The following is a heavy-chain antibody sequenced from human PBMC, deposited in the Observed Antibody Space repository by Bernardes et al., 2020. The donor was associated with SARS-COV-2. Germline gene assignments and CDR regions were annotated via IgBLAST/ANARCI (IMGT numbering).Heavy chain of an antibody. J-gene: IGHJ1*01. CDR1: GFIVTDNY. D-gene: IGHD3-22*01. CDR2: VYKSGNT. V-gene: IGHV3-53*01. Sequence: GSLRLSCAASGFIVTDNYMTWVRQAPGKGLEWVSTVYKSGNTYYADAVKGRFTISRDTSNNILFLQMNSLRADDTAVYFCARGLTYYYDTSGYDSWGQGTLVTVSS. CDR3: ARGLTYYYDTSGYDS.